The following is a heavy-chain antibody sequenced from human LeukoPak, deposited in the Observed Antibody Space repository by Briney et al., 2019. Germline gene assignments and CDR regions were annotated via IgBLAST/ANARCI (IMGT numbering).Heavy chain of an antibody. CDR3: ARGIAVAGTRWFDP. CDR1: GGSISSYY. D-gene: IGHD6-19*01. J-gene: IGHJ5*02. V-gene: IGHV4-59*12. CDR2: IYYSGST. Sequence: SETLSLTCTVSGGSISSYYWSWIRQPPGKGLEWIGYIYYSGSTNYNPSLKSRVTISVDTSKNQFSLKLSSVTAADTAVYYCARGIAVAGTRWFDPWGQGTLVTVSS.